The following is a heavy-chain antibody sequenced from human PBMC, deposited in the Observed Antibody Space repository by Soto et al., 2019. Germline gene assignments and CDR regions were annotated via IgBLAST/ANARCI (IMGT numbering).Heavy chain of an antibody. V-gene: IGHV1-69*12. J-gene: IGHJ6*02. CDR3: ALGPASAAWYSNGLDV. Sequence: QVQLEQSGAEVKQPGSSVKVSCQASGGTLTKYTFNWVRQAPAQGLQWMAGIFPVFGTPTYTQKFQGRLSIIADDSRNTAYMELSSLISEDTGVYYGALGPASAAWYSNGLDVWGQGTTVTVSS. D-gene: IGHD2-2*01. CDR2: IFPVFGTP. CDR1: GGTLTKYT.